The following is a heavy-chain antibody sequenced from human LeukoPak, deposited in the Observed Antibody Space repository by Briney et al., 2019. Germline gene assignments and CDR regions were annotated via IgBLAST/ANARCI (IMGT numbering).Heavy chain of an antibody. CDR2: IRYDGSNK. D-gene: IGHD3-22*01. V-gene: IGHV3-30*02. CDR1: GFTFSSYG. CDR3: AKPTWSYYDSSGYDAFDI. J-gene: IGHJ3*02. Sequence: GGSLRLSCAASGFTFSSYGMHWVRQAPGKGLEWVAFIRYDGSNKYYADSVKGRFTISRDNSKNTLYLQMDSLRAEDTAVYYCAKPTWSYYDSSGYDAFDIWGQGTMVTVSS.